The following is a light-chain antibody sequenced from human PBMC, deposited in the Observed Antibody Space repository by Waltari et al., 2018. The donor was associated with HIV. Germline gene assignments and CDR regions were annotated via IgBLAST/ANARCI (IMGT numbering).Light chain of an antibody. Sequence: QPVLTQPPSASGTPGQRVTIPFSGSCHNIGRNYVTWYQQLPGTAPKLLIYRNNQRPSGVPDRFSGSKSGTSASLAISGLRSEDEAEYYCAAWDDSLSGYVFGTGTKVTVL. CDR1: CHNIGRNY. V-gene: IGLV1-47*01. CDR2: RNN. J-gene: IGLJ1*01. CDR3: AAWDDSLSGYV.